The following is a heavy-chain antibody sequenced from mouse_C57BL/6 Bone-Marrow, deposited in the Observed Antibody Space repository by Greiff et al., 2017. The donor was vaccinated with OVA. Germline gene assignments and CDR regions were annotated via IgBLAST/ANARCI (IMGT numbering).Heavy chain of an antibody. D-gene: IGHD5-5*01. CDR1: GFNIKDDY. Sequence: EVQLQQSGAELVRPGASVKLSCTASGFNIKDDYMHWVKERPEQGLEWIGWIDPENGDTEYASKFQGKATITADTSSKTVYLHLSSLTSEDTAVYYCTNYRYWGQGTTLTVSS. CDR2: IDPENGDT. CDR3: TNYRY. J-gene: IGHJ2*01. V-gene: IGHV14-4*01.